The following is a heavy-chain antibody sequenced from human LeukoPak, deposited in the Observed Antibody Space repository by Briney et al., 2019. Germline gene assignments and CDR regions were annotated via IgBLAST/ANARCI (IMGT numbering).Heavy chain of an antibody. CDR1: GGSISSSSYY. J-gene: IGHJ3*02. CDR2: IYYSGST. CDR3: ARHPNYYYDSSGYYYRAFDI. V-gene: IGHV4-39*01. D-gene: IGHD3-22*01. Sequence: SETLSLTCTVSGGSISSSSYYWGWIRQPPGKGLEWIGSIYYSGSTYYNPSLKSRVTISVDTSKNQFSLKLSSVTAADTAVYYCARHPNYYYDSSGYYYRAFDIWGQGTMVTVSS.